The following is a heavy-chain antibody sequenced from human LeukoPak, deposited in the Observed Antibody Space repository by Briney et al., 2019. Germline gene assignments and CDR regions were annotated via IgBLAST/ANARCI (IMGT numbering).Heavy chain of an antibody. V-gene: IGHV1-18*01. CDR3: ARDPPGIAVAGLDY. CDR2: ISAYNGNT. Sequence: ASVKVSCKASGYTFTSYGISWVRQAPGQGLEWMGWISAYNGNTNYAQKLQGRVTMTTDTSTSTAYMELRSLRSDDTAVYYCARDPPGIAVAGLDYWGQGTLVTVSS. D-gene: IGHD6-19*01. J-gene: IGHJ4*02. CDR1: GYTFTSYG.